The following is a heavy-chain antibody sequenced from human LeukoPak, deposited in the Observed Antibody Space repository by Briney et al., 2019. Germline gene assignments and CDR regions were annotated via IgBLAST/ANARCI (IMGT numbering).Heavy chain of an antibody. CDR1: GYTFTSYY. D-gene: IGHD2-15*01. CDR3: ARGRGAY. CDR2: INPSGGST. V-gene: IGHV1-46*01. J-gene: IGHJ4*02. Sequence: GGSLRLSCAASGYTFTSYYMHWVRQAPGQGLEWMGIINPSGGSTSYAQKFQGRVTMTRDTSTSTVYMELSSLRSEDTAVYYCARGRGAYWGQGTLVTVSS.